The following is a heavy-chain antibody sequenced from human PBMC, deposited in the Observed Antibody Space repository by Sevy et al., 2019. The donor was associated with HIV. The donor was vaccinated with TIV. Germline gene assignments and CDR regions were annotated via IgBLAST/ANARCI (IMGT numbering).Heavy chain of an antibody. Sequence: GGSLRLSCAASGFTVSSNYMSWVRQAPGKGLEWVSVIYSGGSTYYADSVKGRFTISRDNSKNTLYLQMNSLRAEDTGVYYCARTSRYCSGTSCPQNDYWGQGTLVTVSS. CDR3: ARTSRYCSGTSCPQNDY. V-gene: IGHV3-53*01. D-gene: IGHD2-2*01. CDR1: GFTVSSNY. J-gene: IGHJ4*02. CDR2: IYSGGST.